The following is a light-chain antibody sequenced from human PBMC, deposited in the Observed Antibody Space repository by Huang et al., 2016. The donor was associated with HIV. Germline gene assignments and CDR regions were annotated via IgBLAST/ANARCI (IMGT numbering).Light chain of an antibody. CDR2: DAS. V-gene: IGKV3-11*01. J-gene: IGKJ5*01. CDR1: QSVSSY. Sequence: EIVLTQSPDTRSLSPGERATLSCRASQSVSSYLAWYQQKPGQAPRLLIYDASNRATGSPARVSGSGSGTDFTLTISRLEPEDCAVYYCQQRSNWRTFGQGTRLEIK. CDR3: QQRSNWRT.